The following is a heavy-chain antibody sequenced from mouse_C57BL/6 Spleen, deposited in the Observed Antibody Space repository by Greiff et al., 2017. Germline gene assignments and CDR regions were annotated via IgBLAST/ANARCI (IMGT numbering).Heavy chain of an antibody. Sequence: QVQLQQSGPELVKPGASVKISCKASGYAFSSSWMNWVKQRPGKGLEWIGRIYPGDGDTNYNGKFKGKATLTADKSSSTAYMQLSSLTSEDSAVYCCARWGTTVVFDYWGQSTTLTVSS. V-gene: IGHV1-82*01. J-gene: IGHJ2*01. CDR3: ARWGTTVVFDY. CDR1: GYAFSSSW. D-gene: IGHD1-1*01. CDR2: IYPGDGDT.